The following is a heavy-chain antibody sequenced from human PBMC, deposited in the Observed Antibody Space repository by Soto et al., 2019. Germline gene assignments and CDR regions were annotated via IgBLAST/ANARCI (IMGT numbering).Heavy chain of an antibody. D-gene: IGHD6-13*01. Sequence: QVQLVQSGAEVKKPGSSVKVSCKASGGTFSSYAISWVRQVPGQGLEWMGGIIPIFGTPNYAQKFQGRVTLTADESTSTAYMELSSLRSEDTAVYYCASSRKDYYYYGMDVWGQGTTVTVSS. CDR2: IIPIFGTP. V-gene: IGHV1-69*12. J-gene: IGHJ6*02. CDR3: ASSRKDYYYYGMDV. CDR1: GGTFSSYA.